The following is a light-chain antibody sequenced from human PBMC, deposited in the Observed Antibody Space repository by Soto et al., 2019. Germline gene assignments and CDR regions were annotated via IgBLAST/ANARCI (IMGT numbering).Light chain of an antibody. Sequence: AIQMTQSPSSLSASVGDRVTITCRASQDFRNDLGWYQQKPGKAPKLLIFAASNLQAGVPSRFSGSGSGTNFTLTISSLQADDFATYYCLQDYDDSWTFGQGTKVDIK. V-gene: IGKV1-6*01. J-gene: IGKJ1*01. CDR2: AAS. CDR3: LQDYDDSWT. CDR1: QDFRND.